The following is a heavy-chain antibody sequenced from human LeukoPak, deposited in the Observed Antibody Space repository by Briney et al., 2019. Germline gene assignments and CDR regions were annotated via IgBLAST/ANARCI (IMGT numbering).Heavy chain of an antibody. V-gene: IGHV4-38-2*02. CDR1: GYSISSGYY. CDR3: ARDDTNWFDP. J-gene: IGHJ5*02. D-gene: IGHD3-22*01. Sequence: SETLSLTCTVSGYSISSGYYWGWIRQPPGKGLEWIGSIYHSGSTYYNPSLKSRVTISVDTSKNQFSLKLSSVTAADTAVYYCARDDTNWFDPWGQGTQVTVSS. CDR2: IYHSGST.